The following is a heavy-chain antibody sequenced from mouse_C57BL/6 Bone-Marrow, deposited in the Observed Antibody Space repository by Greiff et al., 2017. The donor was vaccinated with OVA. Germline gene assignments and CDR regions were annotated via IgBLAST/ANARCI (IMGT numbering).Heavy chain of an antibody. CDR3: ARGYDYDEGYAMDY. V-gene: IGHV1-82*01. CDR1: GYAFSSSW. D-gene: IGHD2-4*01. Sequence: VQLQQSGPELVKPGASVKISCKASGYAFSSSWMNWVKQRPGQGLEWIGRIYPGDGDTNYNGKFKGKATLTADKSSSTAYMQLSSLTSEDSAVYFCARGYDYDEGYAMDYWGQGTSVTVSS. J-gene: IGHJ4*01. CDR2: IYPGDGDT.